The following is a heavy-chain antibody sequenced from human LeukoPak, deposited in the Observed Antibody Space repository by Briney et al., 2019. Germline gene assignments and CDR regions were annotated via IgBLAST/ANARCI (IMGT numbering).Heavy chain of an antibody. Sequence: GRSLRLSCAASGFTFSSYGMHWVRQAPGKGLEWVAVIWYDGSNKYYADSVKGRFTISRDNSKNTLYLQMTSLRPEDTAVYYCTRGLGAIRGGWFDPWGQGTLVTVSS. D-gene: IGHD1-26*01. CDR3: TRGLGAIRGGWFDP. CDR2: IWYDGSNK. V-gene: IGHV3-33*01. CDR1: GFTFSSYG. J-gene: IGHJ5*02.